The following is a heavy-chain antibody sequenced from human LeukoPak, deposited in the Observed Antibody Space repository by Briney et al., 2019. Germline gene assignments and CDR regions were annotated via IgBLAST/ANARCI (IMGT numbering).Heavy chain of an antibody. CDR1: GFTYSSYW. Sequence: PGGSLRLSCAASGFTYSSYWMSWARQAPGKGLEWVANIKQDGSEKYYVDSVKGRFTISRDNDKNSLYLQMNSLRAEDTAVYYCARVGPTTYYYDSSGYPDRRYFQHWGQGTLVTVSS. CDR3: ARVGPTTYYYDSSGYPDRRYFQH. CDR2: IKQDGSEK. V-gene: IGHV3-7*03. J-gene: IGHJ1*01. D-gene: IGHD3-22*01.